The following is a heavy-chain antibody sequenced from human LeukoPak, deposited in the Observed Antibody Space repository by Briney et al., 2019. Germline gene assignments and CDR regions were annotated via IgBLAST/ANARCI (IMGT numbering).Heavy chain of an antibody. CDR3: ASLPPNWNYLY. J-gene: IGHJ4*02. V-gene: IGHV4-59*12. D-gene: IGHD1-7*01. Sequence: SETLSLTCSVSHASITNYFWSWIRQPPGKGLEWIAYIRNSGPTRYNPSLQSRVTISLDTSKNQFSLKLSSVTAADTAVYYCASLPPNWNYLYWGQGTLVTVSS. CDR2: IRNSGPT. CDR1: HASITNYF.